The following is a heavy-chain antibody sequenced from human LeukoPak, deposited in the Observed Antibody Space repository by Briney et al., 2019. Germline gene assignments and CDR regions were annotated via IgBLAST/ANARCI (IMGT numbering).Heavy chain of an antibody. D-gene: IGHD1-1*01. CDR3: ARGGYNWNDSDAFDI. J-gene: IGHJ3*02. Sequence: ASVKVSCKASAYTFTSYGISWVRQAPGQGLEWMGWISAYNGNTNYAQKLQGRVTMTTDTSTSTAYMELRSLRSDDTAVYYCARGGYNWNDSDAFDIWGQGTMVTVSS. CDR1: AYTFTSYG. V-gene: IGHV1-18*01. CDR2: ISAYNGNT.